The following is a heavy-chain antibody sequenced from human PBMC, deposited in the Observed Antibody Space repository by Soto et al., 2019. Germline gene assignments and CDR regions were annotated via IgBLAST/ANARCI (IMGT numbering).Heavy chain of an antibody. CDR3: ARVPNIVVVPAARTTMPYNWFDP. Sequence: TSETLSLTCAVYGGSFSGYYWSWIRQPPGKGLEWIGEINHSGSTNYNPSLKSRVTISVDTSKNQFSLKLSSVTAADTAVYYCARVPNIVVVPAARTTMPYNWFDPWGQGTLVTVSS. D-gene: IGHD2-2*01. CDR1: GGSFSGYY. V-gene: IGHV4-34*01. J-gene: IGHJ5*02. CDR2: INHSGST.